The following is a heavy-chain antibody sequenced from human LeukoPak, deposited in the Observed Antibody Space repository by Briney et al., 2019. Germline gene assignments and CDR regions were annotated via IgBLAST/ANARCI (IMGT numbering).Heavy chain of an antibody. Sequence: GEPLEISCKGSGYSFTSYWIRWVRQMPGKGLEWMGIIYPGDSDTRYSPSFQGQVTISADKTISTAYLQWSSRKASDTAMYYCARRDDSSGYPVNYWGQGTLVTVSS. CDR3: ARRDDSSGYPVNY. CDR1: GYSFTSYW. CDR2: IYPGDSDT. V-gene: IGHV5-51*01. J-gene: IGHJ4*02. D-gene: IGHD3-22*01.